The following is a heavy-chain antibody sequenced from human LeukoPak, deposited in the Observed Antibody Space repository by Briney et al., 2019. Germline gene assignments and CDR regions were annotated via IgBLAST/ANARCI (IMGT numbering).Heavy chain of an antibody. CDR2: ISGSGGST. Sequence: GGSLRLSCAVSGFTVSGNHVTWVRQAPGKGLAWVSAISGSGGSTYYADSVKGRFTISRDNSKNTLYLQMNSLRAEDTAVYYCAKSEGVLIDWFDPWGQGTLVTVSS. J-gene: IGHJ5*02. V-gene: IGHV3-23*01. CDR3: AKSEGVLIDWFDP. CDR1: GFTVSGNH. D-gene: IGHD3-16*01.